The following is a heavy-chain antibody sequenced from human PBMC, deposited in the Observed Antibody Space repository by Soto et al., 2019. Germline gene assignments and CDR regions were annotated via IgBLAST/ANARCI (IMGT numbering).Heavy chain of an antibody. D-gene: IGHD2-2*01. V-gene: IGHV1-18*01. J-gene: IGHJ4*02. CDR2: ISAYNGNT. CDR3: ARGGQRVVVPAAVDY. CDR1: GYTFTSYG. Sequence: AASVKVSCKASGYTFTSYGISWLRQAPGQGLEWMGWISAYNGNTNYAQKLQGRVTMTTDTSTSTAYMELRSLRSDDTAVYYCARGGQRVVVPAAVDYWGQGTLVTVSS.